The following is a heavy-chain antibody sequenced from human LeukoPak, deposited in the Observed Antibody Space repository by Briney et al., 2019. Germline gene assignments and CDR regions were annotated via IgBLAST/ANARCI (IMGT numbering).Heavy chain of an antibody. Sequence: GGSLRLSCVASGFTFSHYGMHWVRQAPGAGLEWVAVIWSDASDKYYASSVKGRFTISRDNSKNSLYLQMNSLRAEDTAVYYCAKGAERGFDYSNSLDYWGQGIRVTVSS. CDR1: GFTFSHYG. CDR2: IWSDASDK. D-gene: IGHD4-11*01. J-gene: IGHJ4*02. CDR3: AKGAERGFDYSNSLDY. V-gene: IGHV3-33*06.